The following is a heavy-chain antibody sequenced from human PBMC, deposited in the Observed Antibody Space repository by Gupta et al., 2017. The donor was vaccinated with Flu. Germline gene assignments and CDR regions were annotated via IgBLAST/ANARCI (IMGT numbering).Heavy chain of an antibody. V-gene: IGHV3-15*01. Sequence: SWVRQAPGKGLEWVGRIKTKAGSEETDYATLVKYRFTISRDDSKNTLYLPMNSLTTDVQAVYYCTTDRGDDLWGGYSRINHWGQGGLVTVSS. D-gene: IGHD3-3*01. CDR2: IKTKAGSEET. J-gene: IGHJ4*02. CDR3: TTDRGDDLWGGYSRINH.